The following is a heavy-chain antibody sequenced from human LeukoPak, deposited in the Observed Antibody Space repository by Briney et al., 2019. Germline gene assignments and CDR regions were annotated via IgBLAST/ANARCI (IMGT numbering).Heavy chain of an antibody. CDR3: AAFEYSSSS. V-gene: IGHV4-59*08. CDR1: GGSISSYY. CDR2: IYYSGST. J-gene: IGHJ4*02. Sequence: SETLSLTCTVSGGSISSYYWSWIRQPPGKGLEWIGYIYYSGSTNYNPSLKSRVTISVDTSKNQFSLKLSSVTAADTAVYYCAAFEYSSSSWGQGTLVTVSS. D-gene: IGHD6-6*01.